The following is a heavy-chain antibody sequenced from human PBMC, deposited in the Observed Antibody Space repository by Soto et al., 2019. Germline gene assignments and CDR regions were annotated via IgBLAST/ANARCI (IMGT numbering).Heavy chain of an antibody. CDR2: IWKHGRED. J-gene: IGHJ4*02. CDR3: VRGPWLVGDVTSFDY. V-gene: IGHV3-33*01. Sequence: QVHLVESGGGVVQPGRSLRLSCAASGFTFSTYGMHWVRQAPGQGLEWVAVIWKHGREDSYADSVKGRFTISRDNSKNTLWLQMNSLRADDTAVYYCVRGPWLVGDVTSFDYWGQGSLVTVSS. CDR1: GFTFSTYG. D-gene: IGHD6-19*01.